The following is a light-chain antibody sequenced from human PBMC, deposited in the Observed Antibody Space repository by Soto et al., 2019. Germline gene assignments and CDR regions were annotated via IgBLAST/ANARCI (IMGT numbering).Light chain of an antibody. CDR3: QQYNNRPRT. CDR1: HSVSSN. CDR2: GQS. Sequence: EIVMTQSPATLSVSPGEGATLSCRASHSVSSNLTWYQQTPGQPPRLLIYGQSTRATGIQARFSGTGFGTEFTLTISSLQSGDSAVYYCQQYNNRPRTFGQGTKVEI. V-gene: IGKV3-15*01. J-gene: IGKJ1*01.